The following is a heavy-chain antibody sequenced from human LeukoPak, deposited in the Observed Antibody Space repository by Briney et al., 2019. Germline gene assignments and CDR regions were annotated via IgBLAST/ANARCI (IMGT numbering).Heavy chain of an antibody. J-gene: IGHJ5*02. V-gene: IGHV5-51*01. CDR2: IYPGDSDT. CDR1: GYSFTSYW. D-gene: IGHD2-2*01. CDR3: ARVEFVVVPAAIRWFDP. Sequence: GESLKISCKGSGYSFTSYWIGWVRQMPGKGLEWMGIIYPGDSDTRYSPSLQGQVTISADKSISTAYLQWSSLKASDTAMYYCARVEFVVVPAAIRWFDPWGQGTLVTVSS.